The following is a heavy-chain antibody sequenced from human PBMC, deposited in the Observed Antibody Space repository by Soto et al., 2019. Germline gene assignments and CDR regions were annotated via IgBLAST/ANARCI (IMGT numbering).Heavy chain of an antibody. CDR1: GFTFSSYA. D-gene: IGHD3-10*01. V-gene: IGHV3-30-3*01. CDR3: ARDSRLYGSGMYYYYGMDV. J-gene: IGHJ6*02. CDR2: ISYDGSNK. Sequence: QVQLVESGGGVVQPGRSLRLSCAASGFTFSSYAMHWVRQAPGKGLEWVAVISYDGSNKYYADSVKGRFTISRDNSKNSLYLQMNSLRAEDTSVYYCARDSRLYGSGMYYYYGMDVWGQGNTVTGSS.